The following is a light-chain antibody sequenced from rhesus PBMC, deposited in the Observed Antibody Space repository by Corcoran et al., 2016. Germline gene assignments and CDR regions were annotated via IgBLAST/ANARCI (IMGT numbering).Light chain of an antibody. CDR1: QGITRY. CDR2: YAN. CDR3: QQGYSTPWT. J-gene: IGKJ1*01. V-gene: IGKV1-32*03. Sequence: DIQMSQSPSSLSASVGDRVTINCRASQGITRYLNWYQQKPGKAPKLLIYYANSLASGVPSMFSGSGSGTDYTLPISSLQPDDFATYYCQQGYSTPWTFGQGTKVEIK.